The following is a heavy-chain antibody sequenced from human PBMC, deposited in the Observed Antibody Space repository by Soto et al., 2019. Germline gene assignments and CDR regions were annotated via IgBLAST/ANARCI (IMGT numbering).Heavy chain of an antibody. D-gene: IGHD1-20*01. CDR1: GFTFSSYG. J-gene: IGHJ6*02. CDR2: IWYDGSNK. Sequence: GGSLRLSCAASGFTFSSYGMHWVRQAPGKGLEWVAVIWYDGSNKYYADSVKGRFTISRDNSKNTLYLQMNSLRAEDTAVYYCARALRLITGSGMTNYYYYGMDVWGQGTTVTVSS. CDR3: ARALRLITGSGMTNYYYYGMDV. V-gene: IGHV3-33*01.